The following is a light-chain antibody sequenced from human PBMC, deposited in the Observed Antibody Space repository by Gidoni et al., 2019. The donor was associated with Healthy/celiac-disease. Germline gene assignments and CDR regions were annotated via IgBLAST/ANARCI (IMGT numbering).Light chain of an antibody. CDR1: QSVSSSY. CDR2: GAS. CDR3: QQYGSSMRS. V-gene: IGKV3-20*01. Sequence: DIVLTPSPGPLSLSPGERATLSCRASQSVSSSYLAWYQQKPGQAPRLLIYGASSRATGIPDRFSGSGSGTDFTLTISRLEPEDFAVYYCQQYGSSMRSFGGGTKVEIK. J-gene: IGKJ4*01.